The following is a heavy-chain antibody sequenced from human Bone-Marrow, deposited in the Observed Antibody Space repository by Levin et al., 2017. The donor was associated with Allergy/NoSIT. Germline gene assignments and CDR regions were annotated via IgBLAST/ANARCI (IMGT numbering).Heavy chain of an antibody. CDR3: ARDFAGYGDYVNAFDI. D-gene: IGHD4-17*01. CDR2: IIPIFGTA. CDR1: GGTFSSYA. V-gene: IGHV1-69*01. Sequence: KISCKASGGTFSSYAISWVRQAPGQGLEWMGGIIPIFGTANYAQKFQGRVTITADESTSTAYMELSSLRSEDTAVYYCARDFAGYGDYVNAFDIWGQGTMVTVSS. J-gene: IGHJ3*02.